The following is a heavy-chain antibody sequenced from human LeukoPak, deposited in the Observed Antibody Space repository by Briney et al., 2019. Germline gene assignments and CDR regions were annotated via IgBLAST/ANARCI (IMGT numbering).Heavy chain of an antibody. CDR3: ARDFAFDI. V-gene: IGHV4-39*07. CDR2: IYYSGST. CDR1: GVPITSSSYY. J-gene: IGHJ3*02. Sequence: SETLSLTCTVDGVPITSSSYYWGWIRQPPGKGLEWIGTIYYSGSTNYNPSLKSRVTMSVDTSKNQFSLKLSSVTAADTAVYYCARDFAFDIWGQGTMVTVSS.